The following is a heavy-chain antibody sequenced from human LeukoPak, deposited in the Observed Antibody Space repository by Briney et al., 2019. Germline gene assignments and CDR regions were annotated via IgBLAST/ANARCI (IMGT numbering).Heavy chain of an antibody. V-gene: IGHV3-33*01. CDR1: GFTFSGYG. CDR2: IAYDGSRA. Sequence: GGSLRLSCAGSGFTFSGYGMHWFRQTPGKGLEWVAVIAYDGSRAFYADSVKGRFTISRDNPKNTMSVQMDDLRAEDTAVYYCTRYNNDHFDYWGQGTLVTVSS. D-gene: IGHD1-14*01. CDR3: TRYNNDHFDY. J-gene: IGHJ4*02.